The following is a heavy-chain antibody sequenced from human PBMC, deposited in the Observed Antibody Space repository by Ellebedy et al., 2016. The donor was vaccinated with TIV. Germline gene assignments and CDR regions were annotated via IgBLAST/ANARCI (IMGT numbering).Heavy chain of an antibody. J-gene: IGHJ4*02. V-gene: IGHV3-7*03. CDR3: AKGSTIFGPFDN. D-gene: IGHD3-3*01. Sequence: GGSLRLXXAASGFTFSTYWMFWVRQAPGKGLEWVANIKGDGSKKNHVDSVRGRFTISRDNAKNSMYLQMDSLRGEDTALYYCAKGSTIFGPFDNWGQGALVTVSS. CDR2: IKGDGSKK. CDR1: GFTFSTYW.